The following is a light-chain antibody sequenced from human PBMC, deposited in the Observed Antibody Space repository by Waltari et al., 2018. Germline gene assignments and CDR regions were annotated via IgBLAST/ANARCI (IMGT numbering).Light chain of an antibody. Sequence: QSVLTQPPSVSAAPRQRVTIPCSGSSSNIGNNAGNWYQQLPGKAPKLLIYYDDLVPSGVSDRFSGSKSGTSASLAISGLQSEDEADYYCAAWDDSLNGYVFGTGTKVTVL. J-gene: IGLJ1*01. V-gene: IGLV1-36*01. CDR2: YDD. CDR3: AAWDDSLNGYV. CDR1: SSNIGNNA.